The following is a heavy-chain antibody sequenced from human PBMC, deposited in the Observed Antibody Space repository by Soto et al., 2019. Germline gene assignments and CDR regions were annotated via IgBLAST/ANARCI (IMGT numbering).Heavy chain of an antibody. CDR3: ARGRKSAFDY. J-gene: IGHJ4*02. Sequence: QLQQSGPGLMKPSQTLSLTCAISGDSVSSNGVAWNWIRQSPSRGLEWLGRTYYASKWNNDYSTSVKSRITINPDTSKNQFSLQLHFVTPEDTAVYYCARGRKSAFDYWGQGTLVTVSS. CDR1: GDSVSSNGVA. CDR2: TYYASKWNN. V-gene: IGHV6-1*01.